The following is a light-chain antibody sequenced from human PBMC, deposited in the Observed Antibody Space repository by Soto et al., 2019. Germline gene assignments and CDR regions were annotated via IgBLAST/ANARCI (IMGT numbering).Light chain of an antibody. CDR1: SSDVGGYNY. V-gene: IGLV2-8*01. J-gene: IGLJ1*01. Sequence: QSALTQPPSASGSPGQSVTISCTGTSSDVGGYNYVSWYQQHPGKAPKLMIYEVSKRPSGVPDRFSGSKSGNPASLTVSGLQAEDEADYYCSSYAGINNLVFGTVTQRTVL. CDR2: EVS. CDR3: SSYAGINNLV.